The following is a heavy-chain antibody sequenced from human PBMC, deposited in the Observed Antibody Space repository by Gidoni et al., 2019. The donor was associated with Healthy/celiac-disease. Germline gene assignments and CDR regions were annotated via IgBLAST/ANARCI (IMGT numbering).Heavy chain of an antibody. J-gene: IGHJ4*02. CDR1: GFPFSSYA. CDR2: ISSNGGST. CDR3: VKYCGGDCGGDHN. Sequence: VQLVESGGGLVQPGGSLRLSCSASGFPFSSYAMHWVRQAPGKGLEYVSAISSNGGSTYYADSVKGRFTISRDNSKNTLYLQMSSLRAEDTAVYYCVKYCGGDCGGDHNWGQGTLVTVSS. V-gene: IGHV3-64D*06. D-gene: IGHD2-21*02.